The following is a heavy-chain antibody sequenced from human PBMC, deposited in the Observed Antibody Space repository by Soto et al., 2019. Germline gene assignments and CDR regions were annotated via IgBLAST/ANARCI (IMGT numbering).Heavy chain of an antibody. Sequence: ASVKVSCKASGYTFTSYAMHWVRQAPGQRPEWMGWINAGNGNTKYSQKFQGRVTITRDTSATTAYMDLSSLRSEDTAVYYCARGPQDSYGMDVWGQGTTVTAP. CDR1: GYTFTSYA. J-gene: IGHJ6*02. V-gene: IGHV1-3*01. CDR2: INAGNGNT. CDR3: ARGPQDSYGMDV.